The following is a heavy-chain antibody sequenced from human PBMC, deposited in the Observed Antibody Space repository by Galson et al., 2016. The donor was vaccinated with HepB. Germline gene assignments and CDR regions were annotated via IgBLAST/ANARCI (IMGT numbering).Heavy chain of an antibody. Sequence: SVKVSCKASGYSLANYYMHWVRQAPGQGLEWMGIINTSGGSTAYAQKFQGRVTVTRDPSTSKVYLDLRSLRSEDTAVYYCARGSVGVEDRPDFDYWGQGTLVTVSS. CDR3: ARGSVGVEDRPDFDY. CDR2: INTSGGST. D-gene: IGHD2-15*01. J-gene: IGHJ4*02. CDR1: GYSLANYY. V-gene: IGHV1-46*03.